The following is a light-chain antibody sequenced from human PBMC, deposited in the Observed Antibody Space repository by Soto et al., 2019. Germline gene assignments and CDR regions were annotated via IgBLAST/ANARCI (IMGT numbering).Light chain of an antibody. J-gene: IGKJ1*01. CDR2: DAS. CDR3: QQRSNRPSWT. Sequence: EIVLTQSPATLSLSPGERAMFTCRASQSIGRSLAWYQRKPGQVNKLLILDASDSATGIPARFSGSGSGTDFTLTISSLELEDFEVSYYQQRSNRPSWTFGQGTKVDIK. V-gene: IGKV3-11*01. CDR1: QSIGRS.